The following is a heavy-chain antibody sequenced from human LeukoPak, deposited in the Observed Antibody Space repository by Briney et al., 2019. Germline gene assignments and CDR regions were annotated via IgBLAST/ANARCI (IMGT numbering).Heavy chain of an antibody. V-gene: IGHV4-34*01. CDR1: GGSFSGYY. D-gene: IGHD4-17*01. Sequence: SETLPLTCAVYGGSFSGYYWSWIRQPPGKGLEWIGEINHSGSTNYNPSLKSRVTISVDTSKNQFSLKLSSVTAADTAVYYCARGPYGFQFDYWGQGTLVTVSS. J-gene: IGHJ4*02. CDR2: INHSGST. CDR3: ARGPYGFQFDY.